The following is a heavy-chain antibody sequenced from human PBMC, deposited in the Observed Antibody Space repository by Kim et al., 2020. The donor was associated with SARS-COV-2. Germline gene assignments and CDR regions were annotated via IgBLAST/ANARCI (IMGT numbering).Heavy chain of an antibody. CDR3: AKDLGKTFDGDGGPISYYYFGMDV. J-gene: IGHJ6*02. CDR2: ISHDGNDK. Sequence: GGSLRLSCADSADSGFTLSSHAMPWVRQAPGKGLAWVAVISHDGNDKYYADSVKGRFTISRDNSMNTLYLQMNSLRAEDTAVYYCAKDLGKTFDGDGGPISYYYFGMDVWGQGTTVTVSS. CDR1: GFTLSSHA. V-gene: IGHV3-30*18. D-gene: IGHD2-21*01.